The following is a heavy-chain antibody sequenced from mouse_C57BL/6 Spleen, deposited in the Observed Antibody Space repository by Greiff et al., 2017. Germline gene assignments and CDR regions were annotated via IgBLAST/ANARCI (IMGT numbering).Heavy chain of an antibody. CDR1: GYAFSSSW. D-gene: IGHD2-4*01. J-gene: IGHJ4*01. CDR3: ARDYDYDGGYAMDY. CDR2: IYPGDGDT. V-gene: IGHV1-82*01. Sequence: VQLQQSGPELVKPGASVKISCKASGYAFSSSWMNWVKQRPGKGLEWIGRIYPGDGDTNYNGKFKGKATLTADKSSSTAYMQLSSLTSEDSAVYDCARDYDYDGGYAMDYWGQGTSVTVSS.